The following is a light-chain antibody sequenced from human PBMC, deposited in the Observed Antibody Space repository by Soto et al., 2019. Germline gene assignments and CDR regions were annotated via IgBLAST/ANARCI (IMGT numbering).Light chain of an antibody. CDR2: EAT. V-gene: IGLV2-23*01. CDR3: CSYAGSSTYV. CDR1: SSDVGSYNF. J-gene: IGLJ1*01. Sequence: QSVLTQPASVSGSPGKSITISCTGTSSDVGSYNFVSWYRQHPGKAPKLMIYEATKRPSGVSNRFSGSKSGYTASLTISGLQTEDEADYYCCSYAGSSTYVCGTGTKVTV.